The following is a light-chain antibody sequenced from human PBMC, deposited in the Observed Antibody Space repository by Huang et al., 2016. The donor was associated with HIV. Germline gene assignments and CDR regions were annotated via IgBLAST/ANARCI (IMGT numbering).Light chain of an antibody. Sequence: EIVLTQSPATLSLSPGERATLSCRASQSVSSYLAWYQQTPGPAPRLLIYDASNRATVIPARFSGSGSGTDFTLTISSLEPEDCAVYYCQQRSNWPITFGQGTRLEIK. CDR3: QQRSNWPIT. V-gene: IGKV3-11*01. J-gene: IGKJ5*01. CDR1: QSVSSY. CDR2: DAS.